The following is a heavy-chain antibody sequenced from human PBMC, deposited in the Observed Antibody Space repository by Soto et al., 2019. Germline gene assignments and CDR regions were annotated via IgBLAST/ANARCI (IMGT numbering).Heavy chain of an antibody. CDR3: AKDGLIVVPAAISVAYFDY. V-gene: IGHV3-23*01. Sequence: GGSRRLSCAAPGFTFSSYAMSWVRQAPGKGLEWVSAISGSGGSTYYADSVKGGFTISRDNSKNTLYLQMNSLRAEDTAVYYCAKDGLIVVPAAISVAYFDYWGQGTLVTVSS. D-gene: IGHD2-2*01. CDR1: GFTFSSYA. CDR2: ISGSGGST. J-gene: IGHJ4*02.